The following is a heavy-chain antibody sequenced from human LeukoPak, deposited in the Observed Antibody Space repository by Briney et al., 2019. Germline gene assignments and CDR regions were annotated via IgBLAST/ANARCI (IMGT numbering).Heavy chain of an antibody. J-gene: IGHJ5*02. CDR1: GGSISSSSYF. D-gene: IGHD6-13*01. Sequence: SETLSLTCTVSGGSISSSSYFWGWIRQPPGKGLEWIGSIYYSGSTYYNPSLKSRVTISVDTSKNQFSLKLSSVTAADTAVYFCARAYSSSWYFNWFDPWGQGTLVTVSS. CDR3: ARAYSSSWYFNWFDP. V-gene: IGHV4-39*07. CDR2: IYYSGST.